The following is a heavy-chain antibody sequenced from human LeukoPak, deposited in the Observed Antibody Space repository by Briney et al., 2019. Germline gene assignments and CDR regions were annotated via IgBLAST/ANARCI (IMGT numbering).Heavy chain of an antibody. CDR1: GYTFTSYY. CDR3: ARGGSRSSSPRDAFHI. D-gene: IGHD2-15*01. V-gene: IGHV1-46*01. Sequence: ASVKVSCKASGYTFTSYYIHWVRQAPGQGLEWMGMINPSGGSTTYAQKFQGRVTLTRDMSTSTGNMELSSLRAEDTAVYYCARGGSRSSSPRDAFHIWGQGIMVTVSS. CDR2: INPSGGST. J-gene: IGHJ3*02.